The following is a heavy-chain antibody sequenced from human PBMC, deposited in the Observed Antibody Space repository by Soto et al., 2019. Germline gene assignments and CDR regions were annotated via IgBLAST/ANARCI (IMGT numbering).Heavy chain of an antibody. D-gene: IGHD2-15*01. Sequence: ASLKVSCKVSGYTLTGFSMHWVRQAPGKGLEWMGGFDPEDGETIYAQKLQGRVTMTEDTSTDTAYMELSSLRSEDTAVYYCATGYCSGGSCPVSMDVWGKGTTVTVSS. CDR2: FDPEDGET. CDR1: GYTLTGFS. V-gene: IGHV1-24*01. J-gene: IGHJ6*04. CDR3: ATGYCSGGSCPVSMDV.